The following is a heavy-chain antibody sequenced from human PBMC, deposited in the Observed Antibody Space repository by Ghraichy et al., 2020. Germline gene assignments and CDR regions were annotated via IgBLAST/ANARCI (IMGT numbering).Heavy chain of an antibody. D-gene: IGHD1-26*01. J-gene: IGHJ4*02. CDR1: GFTFSGHS. CDR3: ARGIGVVGIHYFDY. CDR2: VSASGRTI. Sequence: GGSLRLSCVASGFTFSGHSMNWVRQAPGKGLEWVSYVSASGRTISYADSVKGRFTISRDNAQNSLFLQMSSLRDEDTAVYYCARGIGVVGIHYFDYWGQGSLVTVSS. V-gene: IGHV3-48*02.